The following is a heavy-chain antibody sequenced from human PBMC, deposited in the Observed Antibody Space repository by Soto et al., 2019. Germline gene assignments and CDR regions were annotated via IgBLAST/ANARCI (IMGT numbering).Heavy chain of an antibody. V-gene: IGHV1-8*01. D-gene: IGHD2-8*01. Sequence: ASVKVSCKASGYTFTSDDINWVRQATGQGLEWMGWMNPNSGNTGYAQKFQGRVTMTRNTSISTAYMELSSLRSEDTAVYYCARSQFSDIVLMVYAIWGKNWFDPWGQGTLVTVSS. J-gene: IGHJ5*02. CDR3: ARSQFSDIVLMVYAIWGKNWFDP. CDR1: GYTFTSDD. CDR2: MNPNSGNT.